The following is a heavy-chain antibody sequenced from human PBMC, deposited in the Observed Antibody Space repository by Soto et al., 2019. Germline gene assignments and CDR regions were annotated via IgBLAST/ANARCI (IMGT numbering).Heavy chain of an antibody. CDR1: GGSISPYY. CDR2: IYYAGTT. D-gene: IGHD6-13*01. V-gene: IGHV4-59*08. J-gene: IGHJ5*02. Sequence: SETLSLTCTVSGGSISPYYWSWIRQPPGKGLEWVGYIYYAGTTSYNPYLKSQITISLDTSKNQFSLKLSFVTAADTAVYYCARHRIAAAVAYNWFDPWGQGTLVTVSS. CDR3: ARHRIAAAVAYNWFDP.